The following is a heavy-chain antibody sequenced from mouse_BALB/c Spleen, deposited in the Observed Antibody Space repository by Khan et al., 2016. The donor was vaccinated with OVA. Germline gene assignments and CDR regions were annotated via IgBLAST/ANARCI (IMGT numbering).Heavy chain of an antibody. D-gene: IGHD2-14*01. CDR3: ARGYEFFAY. J-gene: IGHJ3*01. Sequence: VQLKQSGPDLVKPGASVKISCKASGYTFTIYYMSWVKQSPGKSLEWIGRVNPRTGDTNYNEEFKGKATLTVDKSSNTAYMELSSLTSEGSAVYYCARGYEFFAYWGQGTLVTVSA. CDR2: VNPRTGDT. CDR1: GYTFTIYY. V-gene: IGHV1-42*01.